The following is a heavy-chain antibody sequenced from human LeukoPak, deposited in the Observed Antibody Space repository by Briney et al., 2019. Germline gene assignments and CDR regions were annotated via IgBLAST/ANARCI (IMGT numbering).Heavy chain of an antibody. CDR1: GYTFTSYY. CDR2: MNPNSGNT. J-gene: IGHJ5*02. Sequence: GASVKVSCKASGYTFTSYYIHWVRQAPGQGLEWMGWMNPNSGNTGYAQNFQGRVTMTRNTSISTAYMELSSLKSEDTAVYYCARCPIAVAGIRSQNWFDPWGQGTLVTVSS. V-gene: IGHV1-8*02. D-gene: IGHD6-19*01. CDR3: ARCPIAVAGIRSQNWFDP.